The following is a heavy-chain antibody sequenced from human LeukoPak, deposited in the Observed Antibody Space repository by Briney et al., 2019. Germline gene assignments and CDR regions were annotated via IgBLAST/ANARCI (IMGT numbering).Heavy chain of an antibody. CDR3: VKSGGYGLIDY. D-gene: IGHD6-19*01. CDR1: GGSISSSSYY. Sequence: PSETLSLTCTVSGGSISSSSYYWGWIRQPPGRGLEWIGEINHSGSINYNPSLKSRVTISVDTSKNQFSLKLSSVTAADTAMYYCVKSGGYGLIDYWGQGTLVTVSS. V-gene: IGHV4-39*01. J-gene: IGHJ4*02. CDR2: INHSGSI.